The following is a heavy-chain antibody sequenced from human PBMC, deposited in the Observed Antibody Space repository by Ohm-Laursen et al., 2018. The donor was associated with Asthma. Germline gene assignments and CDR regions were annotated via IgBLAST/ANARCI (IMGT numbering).Heavy chain of an antibody. CDR1: GGSFSGYY. V-gene: IGHV4-34*01. Sequence: SETPSLTCAVYGGSFSGYYWSWIRQPPGKGLEWIGEINHSGSTNYNPSLKSRVTISVDTSKNQFSLKLSSVTAADTAVYYCASLWFRVEIMGMDVWGQGTTVTVSS. J-gene: IGHJ6*02. CDR2: INHSGST. D-gene: IGHD3-10*01. CDR3: ASLWFRVEIMGMDV.